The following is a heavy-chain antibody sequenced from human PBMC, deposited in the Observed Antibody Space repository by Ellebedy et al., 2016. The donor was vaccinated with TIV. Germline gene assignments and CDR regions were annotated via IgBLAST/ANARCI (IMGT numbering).Heavy chain of an antibody. CDR2: ISSNGGST. CDR1: GFTFSSYA. V-gene: IGHV3-64D*06. CDR3: RGITIFGVVTPYYFDY. J-gene: IGHJ4*02. Sequence: GESLKISCSASGFTFSSYAMHWVRQAPGKGLEYVSAISSNGGSTYYADSVKGRFTISRDNSKNTLYLQMRSLRAEDTAVYYCRGITIFGVVTPYYFDYWGQGTLVTVSS. D-gene: IGHD3-3*01.